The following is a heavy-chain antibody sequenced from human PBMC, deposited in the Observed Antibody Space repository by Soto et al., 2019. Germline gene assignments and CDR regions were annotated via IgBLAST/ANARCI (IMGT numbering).Heavy chain of an antibody. CDR2: ISYDGSNK. J-gene: IGHJ6*02. Sequence: QVQLVESGGGVVQPGRSLRLSCAASGFTFSSYGMHWVRQAPGKGLEWVAVISYDGSNKYYADSVKGRFTISRDNSKNTLYLQMNSLRAEDTAVYYCALVGGYDPRYYYGMDVWGQGTTVTVSS. D-gene: IGHD5-12*01. CDR3: ALVGGYDPRYYYGMDV. V-gene: IGHV3-30*03. CDR1: GFTFSSYG.